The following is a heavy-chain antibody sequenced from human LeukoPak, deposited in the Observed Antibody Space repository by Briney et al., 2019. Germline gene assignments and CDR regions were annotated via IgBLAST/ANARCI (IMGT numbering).Heavy chain of an antibody. V-gene: IGHV1-24*01. CDR1: GYTVTELS. CDR3: ARERYYGSGSVYNRVDY. D-gene: IGHD3-10*01. CDR2: FHPEDGET. Sequence: ASVQVSCKVSGYTVTELSMHWVRQSPGKGLEWMGGFHPEDGETIYAQKFQGRVTMTEDTSTDTAYMELSSLRSEDTAVYYCARERYYGSGSVYNRVDYWGQGTLVTVSS. J-gene: IGHJ4*02.